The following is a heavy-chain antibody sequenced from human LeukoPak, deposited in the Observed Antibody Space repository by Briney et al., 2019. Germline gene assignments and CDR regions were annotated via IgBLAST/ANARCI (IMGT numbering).Heavy chain of an antibody. J-gene: IGHJ6*02. D-gene: IGHD3-9*01. V-gene: IGHV1-2*02. Sequence: GASVKVSCKASGYTFTGYYMHWVRQAPGQGLEWMGWINPNSGGTNYAQKFQGSVTMTRDTSISTAYMELSRLRSDDTAVYYCARGYPLTPRPDYYYYGMDVWGQGTRVTVSS. CDR3: ARGYPLTPRPDYYYYGMDV. CDR2: INPNSGGT. CDR1: GYTFTGYY.